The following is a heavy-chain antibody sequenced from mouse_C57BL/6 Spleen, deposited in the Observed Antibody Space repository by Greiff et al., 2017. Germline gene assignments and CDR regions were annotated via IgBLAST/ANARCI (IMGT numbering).Heavy chain of an antibody. D-gene: IGHD2-4*01. J-gene: IGHJ2*01. CDR1: GYTFTGYW. CDR2: ILPGSGST. Sequence: QVQLQQSGAELMKPGASVKLSCKATGYTFTGYWIEWVKQRPGHGLEWIGEILPGSGSTNYNEKFKGKATFTANTSSNTAYMQLSSLTTEDSAIYYYGTMITTRYYFGYWGQGTTLTVSA. CDR3: GTMITTRYYFGY. V-gene: IGHV1-9*01.